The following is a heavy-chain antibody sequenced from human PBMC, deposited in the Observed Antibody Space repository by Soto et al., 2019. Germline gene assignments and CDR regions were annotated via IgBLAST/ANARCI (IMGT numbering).Heavy chain of an antibody. CDR3: ATGDAWEALLAY. D-gene: IGHD4-17*01. V-gene: IGHV4-31*03. CDR2: IYFSGST. Sequence: QVQLQESGPGLVKPSQTLSLTCTVSGASINSGGYYWSWIRQLPGKGLEWIGYIYFSGSTYYNPSLESRVTISLETSQNQFSLKLNSVTAADTAVYYCATGDAWEALLAYWGQGTLVTVSS. J-gene: IGHJ4*02. CDR1: GASINSGGYY.